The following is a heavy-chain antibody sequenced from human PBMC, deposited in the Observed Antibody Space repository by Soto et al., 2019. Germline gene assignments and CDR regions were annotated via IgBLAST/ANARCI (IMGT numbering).Heavy chain of an antibody. CDR2: IVVGSGNT. CDR3: ASGATRFRRDDY. V-gene: IGHV1-58*01. Sequence: QMQLVQSGPEVKKPGTSVKVSCKASGFTFTSSAVQWVRQARGQRLEWIGWIVVGSGNTNYAQKFQERVTITRDMSTSTAYMELRSLRSEDTAVYYCASGATRFRRDDYWGQGTLVTVSS. D-gene: IGHD1-26*01. J-gene: IGHJ4*02. CDR1: GFTFTSSA.